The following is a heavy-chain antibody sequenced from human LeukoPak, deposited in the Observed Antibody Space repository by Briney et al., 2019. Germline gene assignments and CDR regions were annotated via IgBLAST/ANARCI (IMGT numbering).Heavy chain of an antibody. V-gene: IGHV3-30*18. CDR2: ISYYGSNK. J-gene: IGHJ4*02. CDR3: AKDLTSYYYGSGSYAGED. D-gene: IGHD3-10*01. CDR1: GFTFSSYG. Sequence: GRSLRLSCAASGFTFSSYGMHWVRQAPGKGLEWVAVISYYGSNKYYADSVKGRVTISRDNSKNTLYLQMNSLRAEDTAVYYCAKDLTSYYYGSGSYAGEDWGQGTLVSVSS.